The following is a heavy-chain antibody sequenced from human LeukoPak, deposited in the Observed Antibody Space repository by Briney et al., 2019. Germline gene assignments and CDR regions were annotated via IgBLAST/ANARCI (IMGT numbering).Heavy chain of an antibody. CDR3: ARGSDYYDSSGDYYYGMDV. Sequence: SETLSLTCTVSGGSISSYYWSWIRQPAGKGLEWIGRIYPSGSTNYNPSLKSRVTMSIGTSKNQFSLKLSSVTAADTAVYYCARGSDYYDSSGDYYYGMDVWGQGTTVTVSS. CDR2: IYPSGST. D-gene: IGHD3-22*01. CDR1: GGSISSYY. V-gene: IGHV4-4*07. J-gene: IGHJ6*02.